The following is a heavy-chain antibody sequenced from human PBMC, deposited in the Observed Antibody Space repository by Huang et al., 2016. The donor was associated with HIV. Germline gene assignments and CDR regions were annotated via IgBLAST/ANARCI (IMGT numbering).Heavy chain of an antibody. CDR2: IQYDGNKN. J-gene: IGHJ6*03. V-gene: IGHV3-30*02. Sequence: QVQLVESGGGVVQPGGSLRLSCVASGLMFNNYGMHWVRQGPGEGLEWVAFIQYDGNKNYYADAVKGRFTITRDNSKNTLFLQMNRLRPEDTAIYYCAKTAGDSNSWYKYYYYMDVWGKGTSVTVSS. D-gene: IGHD6-13*01. CDR3: AKTAGDSNSWYKYYYYMDV. CDR1: GLMFNNYG.